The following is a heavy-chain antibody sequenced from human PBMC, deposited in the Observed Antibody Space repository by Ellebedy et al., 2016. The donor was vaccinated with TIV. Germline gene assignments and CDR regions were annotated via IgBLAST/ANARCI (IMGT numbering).Heavy chain of an antibody. D-gene: IGHD4-23*01. V-gene: IGHV4-30-4*01. CDR1: GGSIRSSSYY. CDR3: ARQYKTVVHPFDY. Sequence: MPSETLSLTCTVSGGSIRSSSYYWGWIRQPPGKGLEWIGYIYYSGSTYYNPSLKSRVTISVDTSKNQFSLNLSSVTAADTAVYYCARQYKTVVHPFDYWGQGTLVTVSS. CDR2: IYYSGST. J-gene: IGHJ4*02.